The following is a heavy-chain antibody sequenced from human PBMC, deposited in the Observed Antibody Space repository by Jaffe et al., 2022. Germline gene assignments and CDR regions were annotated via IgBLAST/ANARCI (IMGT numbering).Heavy chain of an antibody. CDR2: IYHSGST. CDR1: GYSISSGYY. J-gene: IGHJ4*02. V-gene: IGHV4-38-2*01. CDR3: ARGPGAREYSSGYHYFDY. D-gene: IGHD6-19*01. Sequence: QVQLQESGPGLVKPSETLSLTCAVSGYSISSGYYWGWIRQPPGKGLEWIGSIYHSGSTYYNPSLKSRVTISVDTSKNQFSLKLSSVTAADTAVYYCARGPGAREYSSGYHYFDYWGQGTLVTVSS.